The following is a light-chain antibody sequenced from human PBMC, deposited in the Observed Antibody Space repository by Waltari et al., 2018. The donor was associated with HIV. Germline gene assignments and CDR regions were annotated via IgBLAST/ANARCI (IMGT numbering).Light chain of an antibody. J-gene: IGLJ2*01. CDR3: GTWDTILVAVV. CDR1: NSNIGSHF. V-gene: IGLV1-51*01. CDR2: DDD. Sequence: QSVLTQPPSVSAAPGQKVTISCSGSNSNIGSHFVPWYQHFPGRAPTLLIYDDDDRPSDIPDRFSGSKSGTSATLDITGLQTGDEADYYCGTWDTILVAVVLGGGTKLTVL.